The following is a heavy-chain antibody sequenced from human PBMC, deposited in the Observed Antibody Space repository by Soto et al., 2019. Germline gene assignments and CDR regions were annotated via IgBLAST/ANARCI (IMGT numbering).Heavy chain of an antibody. CDR1: GFTFSSYS. J-gene: IGHJ1*01. CDR3: ATYYYDSSGYYPAEYFQH. D-gene: IGHD3-22*01. CDR2: ISSSSSYI. Sequence: GSLRLSCAASGFTFSSYSMNWVRQAPGKGLEWVSSISSSSSYIYYADSVKGRFTISRDNAKNSLYLQMNSLRAEDTAVYYCATYYYDSSGYYPAEYFQHWGQGTLVTVSS. V-gene: IGHV3-21*01.